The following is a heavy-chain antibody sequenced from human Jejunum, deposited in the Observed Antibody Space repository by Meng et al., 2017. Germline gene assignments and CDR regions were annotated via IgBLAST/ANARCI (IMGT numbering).Heavy chain of an antibody. CDR1: GFTLTTYG. J-gene: IGHJ4*02. D-gene: IGHD6-25*01. Sequence: DVPVGVSGGGSVQPGGSLKLSCAVSGFTLTTYGMHWVRQAPGNGLMWVSRVNPYGTITNYADSVKGRFTISRDTAKNTLYLQMDSLVADDTAVYYCTRDTFGYHDYWGQETLVTVSS. CDR3: TRDTFGYHDY. V-gene: IGHV3-74*01. CDR2: VNPYGTIT.